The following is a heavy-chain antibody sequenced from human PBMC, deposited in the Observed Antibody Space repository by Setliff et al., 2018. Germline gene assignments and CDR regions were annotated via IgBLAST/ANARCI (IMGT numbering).Heavy chain of an antibody. CDR2: IYHSGST. CDR3: ARDWGSSGWYFDY. CDR1: GGSISSGGYY. V-gene: IGHV4-39*07. J-gene: IGHJ4*02. D-gene: IGHD6-19*01. Sequence: SETLSLTCTVSGGSISSGGYYWSWIRQHPGKGLEWIGEIYHSGSTNYNPSLKSRVTISVDKSKNQFSLKLSSVTAADTAVYYCARDWGSSGWYFDYWGQGTLVTVSS.